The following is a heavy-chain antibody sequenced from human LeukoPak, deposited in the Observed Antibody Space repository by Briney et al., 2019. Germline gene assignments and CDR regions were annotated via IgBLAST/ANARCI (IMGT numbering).Heavy chain of an antibody. J-gene: IGHJ4*02. CDR2: ISGSGGST. CDR1: GFTFSSYA. Sequence: GGSLRLSCAASGFTFSSYAMSWVRQAAGKGLEWVSAISGSGGSTYYADSVKGRFTISRDNSKNTLYLQMNSLRAEDTAVYYCAKGIRLMALRYFDWLYYFDYWGQGTLVTVSS. V-gene: IGHV3-23*01. D-gene: IGHD3-9*01. CDR3: AKGIRLMALRYFDWLYYFDY.